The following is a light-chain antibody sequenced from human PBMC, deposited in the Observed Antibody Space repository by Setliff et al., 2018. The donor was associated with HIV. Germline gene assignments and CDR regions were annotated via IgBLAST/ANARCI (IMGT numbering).Light chain of an antibody. V-gene: IGLV2-14*01. CDR3: SSFTSTTTLV. Sequence: QSVLTQPASGSGSPGQSITISCTGTTSDVGGYNYVSWYQQHPGKAPKLMISEVSNRPSGVSNRFSGSKSDNTASLTISGLQAEAEADYFCSSFTSTTTLVFGTGTKVTVL. CDR2: EVS. J-gene: IGLJ1*01. CDR1: TSDVGGYNY.